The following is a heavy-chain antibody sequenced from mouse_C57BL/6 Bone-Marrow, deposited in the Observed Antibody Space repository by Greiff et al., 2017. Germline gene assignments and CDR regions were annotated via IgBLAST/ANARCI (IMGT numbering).Heavy chain of an antibody. D-gene: IGHD1-1*01. CDR1: GFTFSSYG. V-gene: IGHV5-6*01. J-gene: IGHJ1*03. CDR3: ARQKLLSSSSYGYWYFDV. CDR2: ISSGGSYT. Sequence: EVKLMESGGDLVKPGGSLKLSCAASGFTFSSYGMSWVRQTPDKRLEWVATISSGGSYTYYPDSVKGRFTISRDNAKNTLYLQMSSLKSEDTAMYYCARQKLLSSSSYGYWYFDVWGTGTTVTVSS.